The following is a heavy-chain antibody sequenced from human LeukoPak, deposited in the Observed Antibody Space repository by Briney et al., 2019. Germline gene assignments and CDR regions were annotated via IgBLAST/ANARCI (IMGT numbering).Heavy chain of an antibody. J-gene: IGHJ4*02. Sequence: GGSLRLSCAASGFTFSYFWMSWVRQAPGKGLEWVANIKEAGSAKYSAASVKGRLTISRENAKNSLYLQMNSLRAEDTAMYSCASEYYYASSGYGSFAYWGQGTLVTVSS. CDR3: ASEYYYASSGYGSFAY. CDR1: GFTFSYFW. CDR2: IKEAGSAK. V-gene: IGHV3-7*01. D-gene: IGHD3-22*01.